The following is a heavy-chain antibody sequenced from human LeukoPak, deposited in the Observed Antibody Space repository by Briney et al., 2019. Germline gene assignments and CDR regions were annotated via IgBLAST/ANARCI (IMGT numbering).Heavy chain of an antibody. J-gene: IGHJ4*02. CDR1: GVTFSSYA. CDR2: ISGSGSST. Sequence: GGSLRLSCAASGVTFSSYAMNWVRQAPGKGLEWVSGISGSGSSTYYAASMKGRFTISGDNSKNTLFLQMNSLRAEDTAVYYCAKTTGGAAAGSCLEGWGQGTLVTVSS. CDR3: AKTTGGAAAGSCLEG. V-gene: IGHV3-23*01. D-gene: IGHD6-13*01.